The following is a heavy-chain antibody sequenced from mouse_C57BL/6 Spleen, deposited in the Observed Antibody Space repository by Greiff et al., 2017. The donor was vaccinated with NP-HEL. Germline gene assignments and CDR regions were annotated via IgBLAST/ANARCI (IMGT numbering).Heavy chain of an antibody. CDR1: GYTFTGYW. Sequence: VQLQQSGAELMKPGASVKLSCKATGYTFTGYWIEWVKQRPGHGLEWIGEILPGSGSTNYNEKFKGKATFTADTSSNTAYMQHSSLTTEDSAIYYCAQDLRQLKRRGYWGQGTTLTVSS. V-gene: IGHV1-9*01. D-gene: IGHD3-2*02. CDR3: AQDLRQLKRRGY. J-gene: IGHJ2*01. CDR2: ILPGSGST.